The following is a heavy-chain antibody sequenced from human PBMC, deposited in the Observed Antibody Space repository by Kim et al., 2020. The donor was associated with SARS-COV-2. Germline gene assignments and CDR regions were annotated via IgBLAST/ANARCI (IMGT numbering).Heavy chain of an antibody. V-gene: IGHV3-30*01. J-gene: IGHJ6*02. CDR3: ASARDGNYYYGMDV. Sequence: ADSVKGRFTISRDNTKNTLYLQMNSLRAEDTAVYYCASARDGNYYYGMDVWGQGTTVTVSS.